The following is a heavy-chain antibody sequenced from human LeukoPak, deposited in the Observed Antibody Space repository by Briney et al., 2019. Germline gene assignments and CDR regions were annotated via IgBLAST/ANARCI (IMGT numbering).Heavy chain of an antibody. CDR2: ISGSGGST. CDR3: AKDHTIFGVVIFDY. Sequence: PGGSLRLSCAASGFTFSSYAMSWVRQAPGKGLEWVSAISGSGGSTYYADSVKGRFTISRDNSKNTLYLQMNSLRAEDTVVYYCAKDHTIFGVVIFDYWGQGTLVTVSS. V-gene: IGHV3-23*01. D-gene: IGHD3-3*01. J-gene: IGHJ4*02. CDR1: GFTFSSYA.